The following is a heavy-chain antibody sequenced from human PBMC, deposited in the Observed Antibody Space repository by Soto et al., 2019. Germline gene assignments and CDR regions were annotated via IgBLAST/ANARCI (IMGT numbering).Heavy chain of an antibody. Sequence: HPGGSLRLSCAASGFTFSGYSVNWVRQAPGKGLEWVSYISSGSKTIYYAESVKGRFTVSRDNARNSQYLQMNSLRDEDTAVYYCVREDILGVRSFDDWGQGTLVTVSS. V-gene: IGHV3-48*02. D-gene: IGHD3-9*01. J-gene: IGHJ4*02. CDR1: GFTFSGYS. CDR2: ISSGSKTI. CDR3: VREDILGVRSFDD.